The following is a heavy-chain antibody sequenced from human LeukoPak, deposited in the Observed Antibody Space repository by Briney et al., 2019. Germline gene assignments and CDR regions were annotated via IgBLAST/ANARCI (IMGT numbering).Heavy chain of an antibody. CDR2: IYPGDSDT. J-gene: IGHJ4*02. V-gene: IGHV5-51*01. CDR1: GYTFTSYW. D-gene: IGHD5-18*01. CDR3: ARRRGYSYGLYYFDY. Sequence: ASVKVSCKASGYTFTSYWIGWVRQMPGKGLEWMGIIYPGDSDTRYSPSFQGQVTISADKSISTAYLQWSSLKASDTAMYYCARRRGYSYGLYYFDYWGQGTLVTVSS.